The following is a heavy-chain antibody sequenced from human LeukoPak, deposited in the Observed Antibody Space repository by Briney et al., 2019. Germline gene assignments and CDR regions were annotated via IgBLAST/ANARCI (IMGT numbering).Heavy chain of an antibody. V-gene: IGHV3-30-3*01. CDR1: GFTFSSYA. J-gene: IGHJ4*02. CDR3: ARSMTSMFPFLAFDY. D-gene: IGHD2-21*02. CDR2: MSHDGSNT. Sequence: GGSLRLSCAASGFTFSSYAMHWVRQAPGKGLDWVAVMSHDGSNTFYADSVKGRFTISRDNSKDTMYLLMNSLRAEDTALYYCARSMTSMFPFLAFDYWGQGTLVTVSS.